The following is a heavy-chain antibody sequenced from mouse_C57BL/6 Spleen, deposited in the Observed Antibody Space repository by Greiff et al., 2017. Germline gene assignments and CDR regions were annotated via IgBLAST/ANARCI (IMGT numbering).Heavy chain of an antibody. D-gene: IGHD2-5*01. V-gene: IGHV8-12*01. Sequence: QVTLKVSGPGILQSSQTLSLTCSFSGFSLSTSGMGVSWIRQPSGKGLEWLAHTYWDDDKRYNPSLKSRPTISKDTSRNQVFLKITSVDTADTATYYCAFCYSNHFYAMDYWGQGTSVTVSS. CDR1: GFSLSTSGMG. J-gene: IGHJ4*01. CDR2: TYWDDDK. CDR3: AFCYSNHFYAMDY.